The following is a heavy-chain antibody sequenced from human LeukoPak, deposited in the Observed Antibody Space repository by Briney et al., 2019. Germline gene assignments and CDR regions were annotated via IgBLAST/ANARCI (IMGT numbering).Heavy chain of an antibody. J-gene: IGHJ3*02. CDR3: ARSLIPSYYYDSSGYYYGAFDI. CDR2: INPNSGGT. V-gene: IGHV1-2*02. CDR1: GYTFTGYY. Sequence: ASVKVSCKASGYTFTGYYMHWVRQAPGQGLEWMGWINPNSGGTNYAQKFQGRVTMTRDTSISTAYMELSRLRSDDTAVYYCARSLIPSYYYDSSGYYYGAFDIWGQGTMVTVSS. D-gene: IGHD3-22*01.